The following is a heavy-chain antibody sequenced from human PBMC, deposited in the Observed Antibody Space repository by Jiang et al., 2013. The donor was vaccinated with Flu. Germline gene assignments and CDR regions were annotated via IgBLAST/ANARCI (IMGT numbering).Heavy chain of an antibody. CDR1: GFTFSDFD. J-gene: IGHJ5*02. V-gene: IGHV3-11*03. CDR2: ISSSGSHT. CDR3: SRTRSDEETGALGWFGP. Sequence: SGGGLVKPGGSLRLSCAASGFTFSDFDMSWIRQAPGRGPEWVSYISSSGSHTYYAVSVKGRFTISRDNAMNSLYLQMNSLRDDDTAAYYCSRTRSDEETGALGWFGPWGRGTLVTVSS. D-gene: IGHD7-27*01.